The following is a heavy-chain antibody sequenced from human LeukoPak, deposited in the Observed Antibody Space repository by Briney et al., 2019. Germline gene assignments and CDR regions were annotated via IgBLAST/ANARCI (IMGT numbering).Heavy chain of an antibody. D-gene: IGHD6-19*01. V-gene: IGHV4-59*12. Sequence: SETLSLTCTVSGGSISSYYWSWIRQPPGKGLEWIGYIYYSGSTNYNPSLKSRVTISVDTSKNQFSLKLSSVTAADTAVYYCARDPRYSSGWSYNWFDPWGQGTLVTVSS. CDR2: IYYSGST. CDR1: GGSISSYY. J-gene: IGHJ5*02. CDR3: ARDPRYSSGWSYNWFDP.